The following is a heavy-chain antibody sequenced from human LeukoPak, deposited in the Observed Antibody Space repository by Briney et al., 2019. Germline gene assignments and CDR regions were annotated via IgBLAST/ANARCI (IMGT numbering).Heavy chain of an antibody. V-gene: IGHV3-66*01. J-gene: IGHJ6*02. Sequence: RSGGSLRLSCAASGFTVSSNYMSWVRQAPGKGLEWVSVIYSGGSTYYADSVKGRFTISRGNSKNTLYLQMNSLRAEDTAVYCCARERYGMDVWGQGTTVTVPS. CDR3: ARERYGMDV. CDR1: GFTVSSNY. CDR2: IYSGGST.